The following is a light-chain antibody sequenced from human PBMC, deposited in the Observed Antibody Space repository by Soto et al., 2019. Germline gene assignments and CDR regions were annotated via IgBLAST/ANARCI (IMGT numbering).Light chain of an antibody. Sequence: QLVLTQSPSASASLGASVKLTCTLSSGHSNYAIAWHQQQSEKGPRYLMKLNSDGSHSKGDGIADRFSGSSSGAERYLTIASLQSEDEADYYCQTWGSGIVVFGGGTQLTVL. J-gene: IGLJ2*01. CDR1: SGHSNYA. V-gene: IGLV4-69*01. CDR3: QTWGSGIVV. CDR2: LNSDGSH.